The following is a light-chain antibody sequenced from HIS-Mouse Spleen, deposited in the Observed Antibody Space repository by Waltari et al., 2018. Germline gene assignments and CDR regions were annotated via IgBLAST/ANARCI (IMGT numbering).Light chain of an antibody. CDR2: DAP. J-gene: IGKJ5*01. Sequence: EIVLTQSPATLSLSPGERATLSCRASQSVSSYLAWYQQKPGQAPRLLIYDAPNRATGIPARFSGSGSGTDFTLTISSLEPEDFAVYYCQQRSNWPPRVTFGQGTRLEIK. CDR1: QSVSSY. CDR3: QQRSNWPPRVT. V-gene: IGKV3-11*01.